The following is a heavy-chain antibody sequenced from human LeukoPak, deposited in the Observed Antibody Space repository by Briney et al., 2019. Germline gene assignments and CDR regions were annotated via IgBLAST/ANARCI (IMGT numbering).Heavy chain of an antibody. J-gene: IGHJ4*02. CDR1: GFTFSSYW. Sequence: GGSLRLSCAASGFTFSSYWMSWVRQAPGKGLEWVANMNQDGSEKYYVDSVKGRFTISRDNAKNSLYLQMNNLRAEDTAVYYCGRGGQLLRRAESRGQGTMVTVSS. CDR3: GRGGQLLRRAES. CDR2: MNQDGSEK. D-gene: IGHD2-2*01. V-gene: IGHV3-7*04.